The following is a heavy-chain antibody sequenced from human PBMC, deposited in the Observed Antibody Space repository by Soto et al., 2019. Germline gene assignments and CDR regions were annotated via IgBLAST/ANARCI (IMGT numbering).Heavy chain of an antibody. J-gene: IGHJ4*02. V-gene: IGHV4-39*01. D-gene: IGHD5-12*01. CDR2: IYYSGST. Sequence: PSETLSLTCTVSGGSISSSSYYWGWIRQPPGKGLEWIGSIYYSGSTYYNPSLKSRVTISVDTSKNQFSLKLSSVTAADTAVYYCARHSVSGSGYGFDYWGQGTLVTVSS. CDR3: ARHSVSGSGYGFDY. CDR1: GGSISSSSYY.